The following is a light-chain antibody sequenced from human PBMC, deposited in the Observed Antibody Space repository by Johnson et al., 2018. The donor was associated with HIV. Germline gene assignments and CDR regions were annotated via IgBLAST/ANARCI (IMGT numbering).Light chain of an antibody. CDR1: SSNIEHNY. CDR3: GTWDSSLSAGGFV. CDR2: ENN. Sequence: QSVLTQPPSVSAAPGQKVTISCSGSSSNIEHNYISWYQQLPGTAPKLLIYENNKRPSGIPDRFSGSKSGTSATLGITGLQTGDEADYYCGTWDSSLSAGGFVFGTGTKVTVL. J-gene: IGLJ1*01. V-gene: IGLV1-51*02.